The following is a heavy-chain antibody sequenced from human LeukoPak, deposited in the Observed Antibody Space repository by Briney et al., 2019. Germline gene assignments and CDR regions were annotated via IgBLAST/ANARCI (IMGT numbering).Heavy chain of an antibody. V-gene: IGHV3-21*01. CDR2: ISSSTSYI. CDR1: GFTFSSYS. D-gene: IGHD4-17*01. J-gene: IGHJ4*02. CDR3: ARAGGSTVSHSDY. Sequence: AGGSLRLSCAASGFTFSSYSMNWIRQAPGKGLEWVSSISSSTSYIYYADSVKGRFTISKDNAKNSLYLQMNSLRAEDTAVYYCARAGGSTVSHSDYWGQGTLVTVSS.